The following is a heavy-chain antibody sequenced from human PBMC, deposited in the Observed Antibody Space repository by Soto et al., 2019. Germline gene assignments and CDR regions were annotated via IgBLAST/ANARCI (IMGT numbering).Heavy chain of an antibody. J-gene: IGHJ3*02. CDR3: ARVGFAYDSSGGFDI. CDR1: GGSISSYY. CDR2: IYYSGST. V-gene: IGHV4-59*01. Sequence: QVQLQESGPGLVKPSETLSLTCTVSGGSISSYYWSWIRQPPGKGLEWIGYIYYSGSTNYNPSLKSRVTISVDTSKNQCSLKLSSVTAADTAVYYCARVGFAYDSSGGFDIWGQGTMVTVSS. D-gene: IGHD3-22*01.